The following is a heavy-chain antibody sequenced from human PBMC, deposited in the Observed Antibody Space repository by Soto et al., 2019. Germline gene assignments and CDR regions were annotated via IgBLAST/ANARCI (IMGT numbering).Heavy chain of an antibody. V-gene: IGHV4-61*01. Sequence: QVQLQESGPGLVKPSETLSLTCTVSGGSVSSGSYYWSWIRQPPGKGLEWIGYIYYSGSTTYNPSLTSRVTISLDTSKNQFSLKLSSVTAADTAVYYCARDRGQLVPFDYWGQGTLVTVSS. J-gene: IGHJ4*02. CDR1: GGSVSSGSYY. CDR2: IYYSGST. D-gene: IGHD3-10*01. CDR3: ARDRGQLVPFDY.